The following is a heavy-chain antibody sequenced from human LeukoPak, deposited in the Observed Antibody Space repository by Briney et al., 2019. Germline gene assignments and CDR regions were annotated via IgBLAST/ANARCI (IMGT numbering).Heavy chain of an antibody. CDR2: IIPILGIA. J-gene: IGHJ5*02. D-gene: IGHD2-15*01. CDR3: AGGYCSGGSCYNWLDP. V-gene: IGHV1-69*04. CDR1: GGTFSSYA. Sequence: SVKVSCKASGGTFSSYAISWLRQAPGQGLEWMGRIIPILGIANYAQKFQGRVTITADKSTSTAYMELSSLRSEDTAVYYCAGGYCSGGSCYNWLDPWGQGTLVTVSS.